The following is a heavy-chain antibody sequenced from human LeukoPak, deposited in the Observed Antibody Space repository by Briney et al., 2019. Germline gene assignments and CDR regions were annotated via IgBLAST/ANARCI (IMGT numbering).Heavy chain of an antibody. D-gene: IGHD2-15*01. CDR1: GFTFDDYA. V-gene: IGHV3-43*02. J-gene: IGHJ4*02. CDR2: ITGDGGST. CDR3: AKGYCRGGSCYYFDY. Sequence: GGSLRLSCAASGFTFDDYAKHRVRQAPGKGLEWVSLITGDGGSTYYADSMKGRFTISRDNSKNSLYLQMNRLTTEDTALYYCAKGYCRGGSCYYFDYWGQGTLVTVSS.